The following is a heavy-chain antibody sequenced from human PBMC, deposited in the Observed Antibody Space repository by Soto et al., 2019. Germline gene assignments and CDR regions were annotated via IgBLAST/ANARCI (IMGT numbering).Heavy chain of an antibody. V-gene: IGHV4-4*07. CDR2: IHTSGST. CDR1: GGSISSYY. Sequence: SDTLSLTCTVSGGSISSYYWSWIRQPAGKGLEWIGRIHTSGSTNYNPSLKSRVTMSVDTSKNQFSLKLSSVTAADTAVYYCARDLGYCSGGSCRTYYYGMDVWGQGTTVTVSS. D-gene: IGHD2-15*01. J-gene: IGHJ6*02. CDR3: ARDLGYCSGGSCRTYYYGMDV.